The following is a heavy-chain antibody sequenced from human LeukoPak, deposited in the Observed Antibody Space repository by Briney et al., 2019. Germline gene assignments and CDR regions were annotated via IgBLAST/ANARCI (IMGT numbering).Heavy chain of an antibody. CDR3: ARDYCSGGSCLSGFDH. J-gene: IGHJ4*02. CDR2: ITGSGGST. D-gene: IGHD2-15*01. Sequence: GGSLRLSCAASRFTFSNYWMNWVRQAPEKGLEWVSAITGSGGSTFFADSVKGRFTISRDNSKNTLYLQMNSLRAEDTAVYFCARDYCSGGSCLSGFDHWGQGTLVTVSS. V-gene: IGHV3-23*01. CDR1: RFTFSNYW.